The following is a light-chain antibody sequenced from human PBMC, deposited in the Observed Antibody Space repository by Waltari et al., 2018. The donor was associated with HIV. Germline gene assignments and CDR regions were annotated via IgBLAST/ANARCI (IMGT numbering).Light chain of an antibody. CDR3: QQRGNWPELT. CDR2: DAS. J-gene: IGKJ4*01. V-gene: IGKV3-11*01. CDR1: QNVRSH. Sequence: EIVLTQSPAILSLSPGERATLSCRASQNVRSHLAWYQQKPGQPPRLLIYDASRMATGIPARFSGSGSGTDFTLTISSLEPDDFAVYYCQQRGNWPELTFGGGTAVEIK.